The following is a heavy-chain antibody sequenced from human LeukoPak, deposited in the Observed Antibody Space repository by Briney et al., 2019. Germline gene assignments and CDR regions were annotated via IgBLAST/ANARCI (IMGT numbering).Heavy chain of an antibody. CDR1: GFTFSVYW. V-gene: IGHV3-74*01. J-gene: IGHJ4*02. CDR2: ISSDGSIT. D-gene: IGHD3-10*01. Sequence: PGGSLRLPCVTSGFTFSVYWMHWVRQVPGKGLMGVSRISSDGSITTYADSVKGRFTISRDIARNTLYLQMNSLTADDTAVYYCARSGYYNGYDYWGQGTLVTVSS. CDR3: ARSGYYNGYDY.